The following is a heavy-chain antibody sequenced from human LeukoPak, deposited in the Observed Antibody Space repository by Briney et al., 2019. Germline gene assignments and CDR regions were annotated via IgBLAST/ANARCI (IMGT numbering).Heavy chain of an antibody. CDR2: ISYSGIT. J-gene: IGHJ4*02. D-gene: IGHD6-19*01. Sequence: SETLSLTCSVSGDSISRYYWSWIRQPPGKGLEWIGYISYSGITNYNPSLKSRVTISVDTSKNQFSLKLSSVTAADTAVYYCARGGSSGWYDYWGQGTLVTVSS. CDR3: ARGGSSGWYDY. CDR1: GDSISRYY. V-gene: IGHV4-59*01.